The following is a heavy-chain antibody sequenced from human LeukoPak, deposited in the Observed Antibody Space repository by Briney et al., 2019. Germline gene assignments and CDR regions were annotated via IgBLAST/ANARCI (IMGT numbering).Heavy chain of an antibody. J-gene: IGHJ5*02. CDR3: ARLNPYYYGSESSPS. CDR1: GGSISGSSWY. Sequence: SETLSLTCTVSGGSISGSSWYWGWIRQPPGKRLEWIGNIYYTGSTYYNPSLKSRVTISVDTSKNQFSLKLSSMTAADTAVYYCARLNPYYYGSESSPSWGQGTLVTVSS. D-gene: IGHD3-10*01. V-gene: IGHV4-39*01. CDR2: IYYTGST.